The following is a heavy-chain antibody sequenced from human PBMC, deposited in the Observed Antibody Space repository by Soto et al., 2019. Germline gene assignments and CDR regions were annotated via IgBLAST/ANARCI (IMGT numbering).Heavy chain of an antibody. Sequence: LRLSCAASGFTVSSNYMSWVRQAPGKGLEWVSVIYSGGSTYYADSVKGRFTISRDNSKNTLYLQMNSLRAEDTAVYYCAREFFGDGYNYFDYWGQGTLVTVSS. CDR2: IYSGGST. CDR1: GFTVSSNY. J-gene: IGHJ4*02. V-gene: IGHV3-53*01. D-gene: IGHD3-3*01. CDR3: AREFFGDGYNYFDY.